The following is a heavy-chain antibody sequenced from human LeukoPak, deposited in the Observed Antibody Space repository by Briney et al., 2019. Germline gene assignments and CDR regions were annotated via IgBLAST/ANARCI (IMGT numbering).Heavy chain of an antibody. J-gene: IGHJ5*02. Sequence: PSETLSLTCTVSGGSISSGGYYWRWIRQHPGKGLEWIGYIYYSGSTYYNPSLKSRVTISVDTSKNQFSLKLSSVTAADTAVYYCARDYGYYYGSGSYYNWFDPWGQGTLVTVSS. D-gene: IGHD3-10*01. CDR3: ARDYGYYYGSGSYYNWFDP. CDR2: IYYSGST. V-gene: IGHV4-31*03. CDR1: GGSISSGGYY.